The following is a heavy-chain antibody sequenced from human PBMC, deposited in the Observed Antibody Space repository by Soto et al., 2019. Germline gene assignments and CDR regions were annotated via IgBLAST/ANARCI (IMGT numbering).Heavy chain of an antibody. J-gene: IGHJ3*02. CDR3: ATAAYDLLTGYYNGGAFEI. CDR1: GGTFSSYA. V-gene: IGHV1-69*06. D-gene: IGHD3-9*01. CDR2: IIPIFGTA. Sequence: ASVKVSCKASGGTFSSYAISWVRQAPGQGLEWMGRIIPIFGTANYAQKFQGRVTITADKSTSTAYMELSSLRSEDTAVYYCATAAYDLLTGYYNGGAFEIWGQGTMVTVSS.